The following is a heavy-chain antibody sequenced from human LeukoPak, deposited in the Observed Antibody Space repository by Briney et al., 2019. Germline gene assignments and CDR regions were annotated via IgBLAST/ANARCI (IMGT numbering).Heavy chain of an antibody. J-gene: IGHJ4*02. D-gene: IGHD6-19*01. V-gene: IGHV4-38-2*02. CDR1: GYSISSGYY. CDR2: IYHSGST. CDR3: ARAIVAGTGFDY. Sequence: SETLSLTCSVSGYSISSGYYWGWIRQPPGKGLEWIGSIYHSGSTYYNPSLKSRVTKSVDTSKNQFSLKLSSVTAADTAVYYCARAIVAGTGFDYWGQGTLVTVSS.